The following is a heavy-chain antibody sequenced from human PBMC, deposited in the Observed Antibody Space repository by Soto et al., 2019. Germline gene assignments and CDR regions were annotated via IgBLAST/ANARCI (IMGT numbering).Heavy chain of an antibody. CDR1: GGSISSSSYY. CDR2: IYYSGST. Sequence: QLQLQESGPGLVKPSETLSLTCTVSGGSISSSSYYWGWIRQPPGKGLEWIGSIYYSGSTYYNPSLKSRVTISVDTSKNQFSLKLSSVTAADTAVYYCARHEGFGAKKNNWFDPWGQGTLVTVSS. V-gene: IGHV4-39*01. D-gene: IGHD3-16*01. CDR3: ARHEGFGAKKNNWFDP. J-gene: IGHJ5*02.